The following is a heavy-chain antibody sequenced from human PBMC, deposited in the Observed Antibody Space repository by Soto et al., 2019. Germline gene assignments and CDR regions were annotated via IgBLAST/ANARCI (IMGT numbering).Heavy chain of an antibody. D-gene: IGHD5-18*01. J-gene: IGHJ2*01. CDR1: GFTFSSYW. V-gene: IGHV3-7*05. CDR3: ARDDAQTWIQDWYFDL. CDR2: IKQDGSEK. Sequence: EVQLVESGGGLVQPGGSLRLSCAASGFTFSSYWMSWVRQAPGKGLEWVANIKQDGSEKYYVDSVKGRFTISRDNAKNSLYLQMNSLRAEDTAVYYCARDDAQTWIQDWYFDLWGRGTLVTVSS.